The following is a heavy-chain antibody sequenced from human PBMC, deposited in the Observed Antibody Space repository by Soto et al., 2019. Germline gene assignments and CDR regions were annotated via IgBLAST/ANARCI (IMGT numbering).Heavy chain of an antibody. CDR1: GFTFSSYD. V-gene: IGHV3-13*01. CDR3: ARGHYDILTGYSGFDP. J-gene: IGHJ5*02. D-gene: IGHD3-9*01. CDR2: IGTAGDT. Sequence: GSRRLSCAASGFTFSSYDMHWVRQATGKGLEWVSAIGTAGDTYYPGSVKGRFTISRENAKNSLYLQMNSLRAGDTAVYYCARGHYDILTGYSGFDPWGQGTLVTSPQ.